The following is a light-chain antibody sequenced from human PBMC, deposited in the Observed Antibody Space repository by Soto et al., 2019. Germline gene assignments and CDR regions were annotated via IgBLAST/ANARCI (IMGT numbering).Light chain of an antibody. CDR1: QSVSSSY. CDR3: HQYGSSPGT. J-gene: IGKJ1*01. CDR2: GAS. V-gene: IGKV3-20*01. Sequence: DIVMTQSPGTLSLSPGERATLSCRASQSVSSSYLAWYQQKPGQAPRLLIYGASSKASGIPEWFSGSGSGTDFTLTISRLEPEDFAVYYCHQYGSSPGTFGQGTKVEIK.